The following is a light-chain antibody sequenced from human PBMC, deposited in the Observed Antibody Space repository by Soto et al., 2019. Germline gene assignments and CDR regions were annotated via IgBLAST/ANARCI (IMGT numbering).Light chain of an antibody. V-gene: IGKV1-5*03. J-gene: IGKJ1*01. Sequence: DIQMIISPSTLSGSVGDRVTITCRASQTISSLLAWYQQKPGKAPKLLIYKTSTLKSGVPSRFSGSGSGTQFTLTISSLQPDDFATYYCQHYGSYSEAFGQGTKVDIK. CDR2: KTS. CDR3: QHYGSYSEA. CDR1: QTISSL.